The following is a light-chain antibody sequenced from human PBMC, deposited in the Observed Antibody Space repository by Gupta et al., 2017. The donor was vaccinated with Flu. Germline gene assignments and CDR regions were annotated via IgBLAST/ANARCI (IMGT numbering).Light chain of an antibody. CDR3: VVWHSSRVV. J-gene: IGLJ2*01. CDR1: SCRNGGTYR. CDR2: YKSDSDY. V-gene: IGLV5-45*02. Sequence: CTLHSCRNGGTYRIYRYRQKPESPPQYPLRYKSDSDYQPSSGVPRRFSGSTDASATAGMFLLSWQEDEDEDDYVCVVWHSSRVVFGGGTKLTVL.